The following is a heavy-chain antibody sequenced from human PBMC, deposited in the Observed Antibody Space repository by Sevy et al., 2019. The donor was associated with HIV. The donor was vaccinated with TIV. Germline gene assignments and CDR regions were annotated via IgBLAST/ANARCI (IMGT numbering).Heavy chain of an antibody. D-gene: IGHD4-17*01. CDR1: GGSISSSNW. Sequence: SETLSLTCAVSGGSISSSNWWSWVRQPPGKGLEWIGEIYHSGSTNYNPSLKSRVTISVDKSKNQFSLKLSSVTAADTAVYYCARKAYHDYGHYYFDYWGQGTLVTVSS. CDR3: ARKAYHDYGHYYFDY. V-gene: IGHV4-4*02. J-gene: IGHJ4*02. CDR2: IYHSGST.